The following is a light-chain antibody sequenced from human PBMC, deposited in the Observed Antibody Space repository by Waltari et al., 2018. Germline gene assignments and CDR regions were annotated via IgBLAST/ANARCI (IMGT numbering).Light chain of an antibody. J-gene: IGKJ2*01. V-gene: IGKV3-20*01. Sequence: EIVVTQSPGTLSLSPGERATLSCRASQDVNNNCLAWYQQKPGQAPRLLIYSAFSRIPGIPDRVTGRGAGTDFALTIRRLGATSFGGYFCQPCAGSPFTFGQGTKLEIK. CDR2: SAF. CDR1: QDVNNNC. CDR3: QPCAGSPFT.